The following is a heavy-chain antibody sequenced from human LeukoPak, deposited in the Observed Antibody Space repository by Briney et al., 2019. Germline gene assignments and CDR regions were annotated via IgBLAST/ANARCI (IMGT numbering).Heavy chain of an antibody. CDR3: ARDPMTTERYYYYYMDV. CDR2: ISSSGSTI. V-gene: IGHV3-11*04. J-gene: IGHJ6*03. Sequence: GGSLRLSCAASGFTFSDYYMSWIRQAPGKGLEWVSYISSSGSTIYYADSVKGRFTISRDNAKNSLYLQMNSLRAEDTAVYYCARDPMTTERYYYYYMDVWGKGTTVTVSS. CDR1: GFTFSDYY. D-gene: IGHD4-11*01.